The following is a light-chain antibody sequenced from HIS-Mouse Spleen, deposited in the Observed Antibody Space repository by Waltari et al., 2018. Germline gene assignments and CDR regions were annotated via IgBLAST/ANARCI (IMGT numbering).Light chain of an antibody. J-gene: IGLJ2*01. CDR2: EVS. V-gene: IGLV2-14*01. CDR3: SSYTSSSTLV. CDR1: SSDVGGYNY. Sequence: QSALTQPASVSRSPGQSITISCPRTSSDVGGYNYVSWYQQHPGKAPKLMIYEVSNRPSGVSTRFSGSKSGNTASLTISGLQAEDEADYYCSSYTSSSTLVFGGGTKLTVL.